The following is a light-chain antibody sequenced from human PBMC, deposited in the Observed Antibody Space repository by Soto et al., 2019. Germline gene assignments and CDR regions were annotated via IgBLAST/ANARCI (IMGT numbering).Light chain of an antibody. CDR2: DAS. Sequence: IVLKKSRGTQPLFPGERGTLSCPARQSVSSSYVAWYQQNPREAPRRLIYDASDRATGIPGRFCGSGSGTDFTLTISSLGTDDDAVYYCQQHSNWPPITCGRGTQVEIK. J-gene: IGKJ4*01. V-gene: IGKV3-11*01. CDR3: QQHSNWPPIT. CDR1: QSVSSSY.